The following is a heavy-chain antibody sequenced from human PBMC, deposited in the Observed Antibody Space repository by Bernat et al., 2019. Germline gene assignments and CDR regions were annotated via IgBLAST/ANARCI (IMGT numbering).Heavy chain of an antibody. Sequence: QVQLQESGPRLVKPSETLSLTCSVSGVSIRDYYWMWIRQPPGKGLEWIGYTYSSGSTNYNSSLKSRVTISVDTSKKLFSLNLSSVTAADTAIYYCARISADRDFWSPSNYYHYMDVWGNGTTVTVSS. D-gene: IGHD3-3*01. J-gene: IGHJ6*03. V-gene: IGHV4-59*01. CDR2: TYSSGST. CDR3: ARISADRDFWSPSNYYHYMDV. CDR1: GVSIRDYY.